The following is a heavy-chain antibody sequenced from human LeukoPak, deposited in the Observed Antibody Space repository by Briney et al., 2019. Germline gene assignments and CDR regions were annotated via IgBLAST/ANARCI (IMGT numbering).Heavy chain of an antibody. CDR2: IIPIFGTA. V-gene: IGHV1-69*05. D-gene: IGHD3-10*01. CDR3: ARVPQRGYYYGSGSQFDY. J-gene: IGHJ4*02. Sequence: SVKVSCKASGGTFSSYAISWVRQAPGQGLEWMGGIIPIFGTANYAQKLQGRVTMTTDTSTSTAYMELRSLRSDDTAVYYCARVPQRGYYYGSGSQFDYWGQGTLVTVSS. CDR1: GGTFSSYA.